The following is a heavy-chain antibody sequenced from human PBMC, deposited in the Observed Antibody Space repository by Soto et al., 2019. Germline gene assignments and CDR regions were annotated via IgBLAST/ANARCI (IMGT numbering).Heavy chain of an antibody. CDR2: INPSGGGT. V-gene: IGHV1-46*01. CDR1: GYIFTSFY. J-gene: IGHJ6*02. Sequence: VQLVQSGAEVKRPGASVKVSCKASGYIFTSFYIHWVRQAPGQGLQWMAMINPSGGGTNYAQKFQGRVTVTRDTSTSAVYMELSSLRLEDTAVYYCARARSMTTLTAAFYYYGMDVWGQGTTVIVSS. CDR3: ARARSMTTLTAAFYYYGMDV. D-gene: IGHD4-4*01.